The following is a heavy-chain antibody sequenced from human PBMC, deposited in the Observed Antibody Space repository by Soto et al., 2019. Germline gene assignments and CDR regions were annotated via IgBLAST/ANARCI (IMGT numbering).Heavy chain of an antibody. D-gene: IGHD5-12*01. CDR3: ARGGGISSHDYEVALDV. Sequence: QLQLQESGSGLVKPSQTLSLTCTISGGSISSGGYSWNWIRHPPGKGLEWIGYIYQSGSANYNPTIKSRVTMSVDRSKNKFSLKLSTVTSSDTAVYYCARGGGISSHDYEVALDVWGQGSLVSVSS. CDR1: GGSISSGGYS. J-gene: IGHJ4*02. V-gene: IGHV4-30-2*01. CDR2: IYQSGSA.